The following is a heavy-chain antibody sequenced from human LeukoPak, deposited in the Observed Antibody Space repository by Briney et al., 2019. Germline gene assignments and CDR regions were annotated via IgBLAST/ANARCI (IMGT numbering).Heavy chain of an antibody. CDR2: ISSNGGSA. V-gene: IGHV3-64*01. CDR3: ARVSSGYDYRGVYFDY. Sequence: PGGSLRLSCAASVFNFSSYAVHSVRQAPGKGLEYVSAISSNGGSAYYANSVKGRFTISRDNSKNTLYLQMGSLKAENLAVYYCARVSSGYDYRGVYFDYWGQGTLVTVSS. CDR1: VFNFSSYA. D-gene: IGHD5-12*01. J-gene: IGHJ4*02.